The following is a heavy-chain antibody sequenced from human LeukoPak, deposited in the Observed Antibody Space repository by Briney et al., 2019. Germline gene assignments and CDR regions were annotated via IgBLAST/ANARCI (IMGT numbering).Heavy chain of an antibody. J-gene: IGHJ6*02. D-gene: IGHD3-9*01. V-gene: IGHV1-46*01. CDR1: GCTFTSHY. CDR2: INPSGGST. CDR3: ARDAPPVLRYFDWLSDYYYYYGMDV. Sequence: GASVKVSCKASGCTFTSHYMHWVRQAPGQGLEWMGIINPSGGSTSYAQKFQGRVTMTRDTSTSTVYMELSSLRSEDTAVYYCARDAPPVLRYFDWLSDYYYYYGMDVWGQGTTVTVSS.